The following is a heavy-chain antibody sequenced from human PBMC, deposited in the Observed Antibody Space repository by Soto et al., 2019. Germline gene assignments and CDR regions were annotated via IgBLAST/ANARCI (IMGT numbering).Heavy chain of an antibody. CDR2: IIPIFGTA. V-gene: IGHV1-69*01. Sequence: VKVSCKASGGTFSSYAISWVRQAPGQGLEWMGGIIPIFGTANYAQKFQGRVAITADESTSTAYMELSSLRSEDTAVYYCARTLRRYFDRLPNHDAFDIWGQGTMVTVSS. D-gene: IGHD3-9*01. CDR3: ARTLRRYFDRLPNHDAFDI. J-gene: IGHJ3*02. CDR1: GGTFSSYA.